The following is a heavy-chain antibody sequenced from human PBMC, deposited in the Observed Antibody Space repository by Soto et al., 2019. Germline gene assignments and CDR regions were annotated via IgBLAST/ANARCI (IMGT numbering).Heavy chain of an antibody. D-gene: IGHD2-15*01. CDR2: INPSGGST. V-gene: IGHV1-46*01. J-gene: IGHJ4*02. CDR3: AIGYCSGGSCYSIDY. Sequence: EASVKVSWKASGYGFSSDYMHWVRQTHEQGLEWMGIINPSGGSTSYAQKFQGRVTMTRDTSTSTVYMELSSLRSEDTAVYYCAIGYCSGGSCYSIDYWGQGTLVTVSS. CDR1: GYGFSSDY.